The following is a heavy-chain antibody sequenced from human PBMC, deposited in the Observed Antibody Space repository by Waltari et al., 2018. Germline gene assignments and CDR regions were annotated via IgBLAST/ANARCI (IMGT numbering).Heavy chain of an antibody. J-gene: IGHJ6*03. D-gene: IGHD1-7*01. Sequence: QVQLVQSGAEVKKPGSSVQVSCKASGGTFSSYAISWVRQAPGQGLEWMGWMNPNSGNTGYAQKFQGRVTMTRNTSISTAYMELSSLRSEDTAVYYCARGITGTTKYYYYYYMDVWGKGTTVTVSS. CDR2: MNPNSGNT. V-gene: IGHV1-8*02. CDR1: GGTFSSYA. CDR3: ARGITGTTKYYYYYYMDV.